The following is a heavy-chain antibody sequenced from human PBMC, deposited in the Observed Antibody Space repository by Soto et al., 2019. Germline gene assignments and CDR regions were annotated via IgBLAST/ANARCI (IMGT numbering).Heavy chain of an antibody. D-gene: IGHD6-6*01. CDR2: IYYSGST. J-gene: IGHJ3*01. Sequence: QVQLQESGPGLVKPSETLSLTCTVSGGSISSYYWSWIRQPPGKGLEWIGYIYYSGSTNYNPSLTRGDTISVDTSKSQFSLTLSSVTAADTPVYYGASPLGRRSHAFELWGQGTMVTVSS. V-gene: IGHV4-59*08. CDR3: ASPLGRRSHAFEL. CDR1: GGSISSYY.